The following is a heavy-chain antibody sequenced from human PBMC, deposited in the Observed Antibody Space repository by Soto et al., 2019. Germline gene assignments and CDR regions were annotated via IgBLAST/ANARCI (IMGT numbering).Heavy chain of an antibody. Sequence: QVQLVESGGGVVQPGRSLRLSCEASGFTFSSYGMHWVRQAPGKGLEWVAVMWYDGSNKYYADSVKGRFTISRDNSKNTQYLQMNSLRAEDTAVYYCARRTPTPDSSGWYVEYYYGMDVWGQGTPVTVSS. V-gene: IGHV3-33*01. CDR1: GFTFSSYG. J-gene: IGHJ6*02. D-gene: IGHD6-19*01. CDR2: MWYDGSNK. CDR3: ARRTPTPDSSGWYVEYYYGMDV.